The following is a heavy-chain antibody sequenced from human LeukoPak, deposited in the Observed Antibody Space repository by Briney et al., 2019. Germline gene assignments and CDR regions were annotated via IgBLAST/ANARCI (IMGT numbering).Heavy chain of an antibody. CDR1: GFIFSTYW. J-gene: IGHJ6*03. CDR3: ARDPYNGAYGNDYYYYMDA. D-gene: IGHD5-12*01. V-gene: IGHV3-7*01. CDR2: IKQDGSEK. Sequence: GGSLRVSCAASGFIFSTYWMSWVRQAPGKGLEWVANIKQDGSEKNYVDSVKGRFTISRDNAKNSLYLQMDSLRAEDTAVYFCARDPYNGAYGNDYYYYMDAWGKGTTVTVSS.